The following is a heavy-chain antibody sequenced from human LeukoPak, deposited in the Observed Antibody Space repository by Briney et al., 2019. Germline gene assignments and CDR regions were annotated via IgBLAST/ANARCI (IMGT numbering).Heavy chain of an antibody. CDR3: AKEIYYDSSAFFDY. CDR2: IGYDGSNK. D-gene: IGHD3-22*01. V-gene: IGHV3-30*18. Sequence: GSLRLSCAASGFSFSSYGVHWVRQAPGKGLEWVAVIGYDGSNKYYADSVKGRFTISRDNSKNTLYLQMNSLRTEDTAVYFCAKEIYYDSSAFFDYWGQGTLVTVSS. CDR1: GFSFSSYG. J-gene: IGHJ4*02.